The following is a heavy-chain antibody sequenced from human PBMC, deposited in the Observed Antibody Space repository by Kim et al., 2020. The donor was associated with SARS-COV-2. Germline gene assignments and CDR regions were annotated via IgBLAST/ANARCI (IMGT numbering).Heavy chain of an antibody. J-gene: IGHJ4*02. Sequence: SVKVSCKASGYTFTYRYLHWVRQAPGQALEWMGWITPFNGNTNYAQKFQDRVTITRDRSMSTAYMELSSLRSEDTAMYYCASTGKVGYSSGLDYWGQGTLVTVSS. D-gene: IGHD6-19*01. CDR3: ASTGKVGYSSGLDY. CDR2: ITPFNGNT. V-gene: IGHV1-45*02. CDR1: GYTFTYRY.